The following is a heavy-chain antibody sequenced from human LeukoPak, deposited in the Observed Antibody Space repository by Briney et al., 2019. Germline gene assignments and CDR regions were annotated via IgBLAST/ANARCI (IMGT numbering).Heavy chain of an antibody. Sequence: ASVKVSCKASGYTFTGYYMHWVRQAPGQGLEWMGWINPNSGGTNYAQKFQGRVTMTRDTSISTAYMELSRLRSDDTAAYYCARSLLWFGEPSSGYYFDYWGQGTLVTVSS. CDR2: INPNSGGT. CDR3: ARSLLWFGEPSSGYYFDY. V-gene: IGHV1-2*02. J-gene: IGHJ4*02. D-gene: IGHD3-10*01. CDR1: GYTFTGYY.